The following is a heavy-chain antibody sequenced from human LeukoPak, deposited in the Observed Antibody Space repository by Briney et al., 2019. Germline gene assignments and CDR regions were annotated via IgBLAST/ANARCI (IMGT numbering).Heavy chain of an antibody. V-gene: IGHV3-21*01. J-gene: IGHJ4*02. CDR3: ARGLLTGSPRAVDC. Sequence: KAGGSLRLSCAASGFTFSSYSTNWVRQAPGKGLEWVSSISSSNSYIYNADSVKGRFTISRDNAKNSLYLQMNSLRAEDTAVYYCARGLLTGSPRAVDCWGQGTLVTVSS. CDR2: ISSSNSYI. CDR1: GFTFSSYS. D-gene: IGHD3-9*01.